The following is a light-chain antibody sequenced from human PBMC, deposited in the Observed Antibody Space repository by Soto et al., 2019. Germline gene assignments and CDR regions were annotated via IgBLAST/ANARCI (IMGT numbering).Light chain of an antibody. CDR2: AAS. V-gene: IGKV1-39*01. J-gene: IGKJ1*01. CDR3: QQRFSTPPT. CDR1: QSISSF. Sequence: DIQMTQSPSSLSASVGDRVTLTCRASQSISSFLTWYQQKAGKAPKLLIYAASSLQSGVPSRFSGSGSGTDLTLTISSLQPEDFASYYCQQRFSTPPTFGQGTK.